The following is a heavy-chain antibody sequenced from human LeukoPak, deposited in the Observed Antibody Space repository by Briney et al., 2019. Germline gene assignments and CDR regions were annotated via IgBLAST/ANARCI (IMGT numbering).Heavy chain of an antibody. J-gene: IGHJ4*02. V-gene: IGHV4-38-2*01. D-gene: IGHD2-2*01. CDR3: ARVASSILGYASFDF. CDR1: GDSIRNANY. Sequence: SETLSLTCGVSGDSIRNANYWGWIRQPPGQGLEWIAGMHHGGSTFYNPSLQSRVTISMYTSKNQFSLNLNYVTAADTAVYCCARVASSILGYASFDFWGQGTLVTVSS. CDR2: MHHGGST.